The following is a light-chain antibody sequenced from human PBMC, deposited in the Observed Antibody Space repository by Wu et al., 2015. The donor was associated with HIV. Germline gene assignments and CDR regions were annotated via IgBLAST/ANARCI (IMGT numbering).Light chain of an antibody. V-gene: IGKV3-15*01. J-gene: IGKJ4*01. CDR2: GAS. CDR3: LQYNTWPRLT. Sequence: DIVMTQSPATLSVSLGERATLSCRASQSVSSNLAWYQQKPGQAPRLLFFGASTRATGVPARFSGSGSGTEFTLTISGLQSEDLAVYSCLQYNTWPRLTFGGGTKVEIK. CDR1: QSVSSN.